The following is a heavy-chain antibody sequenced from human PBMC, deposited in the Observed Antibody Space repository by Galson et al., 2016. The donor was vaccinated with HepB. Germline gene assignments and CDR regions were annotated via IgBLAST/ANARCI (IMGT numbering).Heavy chain of an antibody. Sequence: ETLSLTCTVSGGSISSPGSYWGWIRQPPGEGLEWLGSIHYSGSTYYSPSLQSRVTISVDTSRDQFSLKLSSVTAPDTAVYYSSSSRGSHNSGWYPLAFDIWGQGTMFTVSS. D-gene: IGHD6-19*01. CDR1: GGSISSPGSY. CDR2: IHYSGST. CDR3: SSSRGSHNSGWYPLAFDI. V-gene: IGHV4-39*01. J-gene: IGHJ3*02.